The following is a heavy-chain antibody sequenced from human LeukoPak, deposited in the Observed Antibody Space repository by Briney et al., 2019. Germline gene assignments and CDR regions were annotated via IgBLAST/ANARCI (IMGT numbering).Heavy chain of an antibody. CDR2: INPSGGST. CDR3: VTSNNDIAAPDY. CDR1: GYTFTSYY. D-gene: IGHD6-25*01. V-gene: IGHV1-46*01. J-gene: IGHJ4*02. Sequence: ASVKVSCKASGYTFTSYYMHWVRQAPGQGLEWMGIINPSGGSTSYARKFQGRVTMTRDTSTSTVYMELSSLRSEDTAVYYCVTSNNDIAAPDYWGQGTLVTVSS.